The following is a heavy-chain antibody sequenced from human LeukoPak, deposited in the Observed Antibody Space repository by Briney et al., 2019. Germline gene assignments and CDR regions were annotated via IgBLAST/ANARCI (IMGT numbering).Heavy chain of an antibody. Sequence: GGSLRLSCAASGFTFSSYAMHWVRQAPGKGLEWVAVISYDGSNKYYADSVKGRFTISRDNSKNTLYPQMNSLRAEDTAVYYCARDDYGAYWGQGTLVTVSS. CDR3: ARDDYGAY. J-gene: IGHJ4*02. V-gene: IGHV3-30-3*01. CDR1: GFTFSSYA. CDR2: ISYDGSNK.